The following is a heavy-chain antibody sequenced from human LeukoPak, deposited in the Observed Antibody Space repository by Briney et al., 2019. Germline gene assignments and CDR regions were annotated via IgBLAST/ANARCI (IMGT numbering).Heavy chain of an antibody. CDR1: GGSISSYY. CDR2: IYYSGST. D-gene: IGHD5-24*01. V-gene: IGHV4-59*08. CDR3: ARQGPEMTAIRKFDY. J-gene: IGHJ4*02. Sequence: TSETLSLTCTVSGGSISSYYWSWIRQPPGKGLEWIGYIYYSGSTNYNPSLKSRVTISVDTSKNQFSLKLSSVTAADTAVYYCARQGPEMTAIRKFDYWGQGTLVTVSS.